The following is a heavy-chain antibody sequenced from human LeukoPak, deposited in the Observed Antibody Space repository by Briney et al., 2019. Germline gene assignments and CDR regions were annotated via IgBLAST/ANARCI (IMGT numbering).Heavy chain of an antibody. CDR2: ISGSGGST. J-gene: IGHJ4*02. D-gene: IGHD3-10*01. Sequence: SGGSLRLSCAASGFTFSSYAMSWVRQAPGKGLEWVSAISGSGGSTYYADSVKGRFTISRDNSKTTLYLKMNSLRAEDTAVYYFAKPSGVYYCSGSYYGYWGQGTLVTVSS. V-gene: IGHV3-23*01. CDR1: GFTFSSYA. CDR3: AKPSGVYYCSGSYYGY.